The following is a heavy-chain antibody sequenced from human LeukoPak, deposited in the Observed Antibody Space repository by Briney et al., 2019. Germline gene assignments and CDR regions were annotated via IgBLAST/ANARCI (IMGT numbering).Heavy chain of an antibody. Sequence: SVKVSCKASGYTFTGYYMHWVRQAPGQGLEWMGGIIPIFGTANYAQKFQGRVTITADESTSTAYMELSSLRSEDTAVYYCARSPAIIAVALGGWFDPWGQGTLVTVSS. CDR2: IIPIFGTA. J-gene: IGHJ5*02. CDR1: GYTFTGYY. CDR3: ARSPAIIAVALGGWFDP. D-gene: IGHD6-19*01. V-gene: IGHV1-69*13.